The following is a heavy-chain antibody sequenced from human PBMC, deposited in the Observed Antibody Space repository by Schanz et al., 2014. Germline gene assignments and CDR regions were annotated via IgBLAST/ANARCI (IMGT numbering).Heavy chain of an antibody. D-gene: IGHD3-22*01. CDR2: ISGSGGST. CDR1: GFTFSSYA. Sequence: EVQLVESGGGVVQPGRSLRLSCAASGFTFSSYAMSWVRQAPGKGLEWVSAISGSGGSTYYADSVKGRFTISRDNSKNTVHLQMSSLRVEDTAVYYCARVDSSGYFFDNWGQGTLVTVSS. CDR3: ARVDSSGYFFDN. J-gene: IGHJ4*02. V-gene: IGHV3-23*04.